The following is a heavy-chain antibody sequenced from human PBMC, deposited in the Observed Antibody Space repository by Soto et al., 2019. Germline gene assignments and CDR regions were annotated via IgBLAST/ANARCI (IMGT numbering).Heavy chain of an antibody. Sequence: SQTRSLTCAVYGESFRGYYWSWIHRPQGKGLEWIGEINHSGSTNYNPSLKSRVTISADTSKNQFSLKLSSVTAADTSVYYCERGKLMVYPNPYFDYWGQGTLVTVSS. CDR3: ERGKLMVYPNPYFDY. D-gene: IGHD2-8*01. V-gene: IGHV4-34*01. J-gene: IGHJ4*02. CDR1: GESFRGYY. CDR2: INHSGST.